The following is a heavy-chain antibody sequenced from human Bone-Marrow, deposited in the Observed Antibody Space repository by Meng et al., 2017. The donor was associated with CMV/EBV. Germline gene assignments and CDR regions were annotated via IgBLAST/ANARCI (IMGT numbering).Heavy chain of an antibody. Sequence: LSLTCAASGFTFSSYEMNWVRQAPGKGLEWVSYISSSGSTIYYADSVKGRFTISRDNAKNSLYLQMNSLRAEDTALYYCARTLTTSYYYGMDVWGQGTTVTVSS. CDR1: GFTFSSYE. CDR3: ARTLTTSYYYGMDV. V-gene: IGHV3-48*03. J-gene: IGHJ6*02. CDR2: ISSSGSTI. D-gene: IGHD4-11*01.